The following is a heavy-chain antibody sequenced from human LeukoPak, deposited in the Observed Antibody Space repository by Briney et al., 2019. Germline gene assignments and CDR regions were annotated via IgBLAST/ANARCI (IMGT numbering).Heavy chain of an antibody. J-gene: IGHJ4*02. V-gene: IGHV3-23*01. Sequence: GGSLRLSCAASGFTFSSYAMSWVRQAPGKGLEWVSAISGSGGSTYYADSVKGRFTISRDNSKNTLYLQMNSLRAKDTAVYYCARRDYYYDSSGQYYFDYWGQGTLVTVSS. CDR1: GFTFSSYA. D-gene: IGHD3-22*01. CDR3: ARRDYYYDSSGQYYFDY. CDR2: ISGSGGST.